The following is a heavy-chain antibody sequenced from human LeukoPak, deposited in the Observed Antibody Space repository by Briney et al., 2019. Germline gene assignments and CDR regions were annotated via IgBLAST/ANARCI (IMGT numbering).Heavy chain of an antibody. CDR2: IYSGGST. CDR1: GFTVSSND. J-gene: IGHJ3*02. Sequence: GGSLRLSCAASGFTVSSNDMSWVRQAPGKGLECISVIYSGGSTDYADSVKGRLTISRDNSKNTLYLQMNSLRAEDTAVYYCAREKVRGVSAFDIWGQGTMVTVSS. CDR3: AREKVRGVSAFDI. D-gene: IGHD3-10*01. V-gene: IGHV3-53*05.